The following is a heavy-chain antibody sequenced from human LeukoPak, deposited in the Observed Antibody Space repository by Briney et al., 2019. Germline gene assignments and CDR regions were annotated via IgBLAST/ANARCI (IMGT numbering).Heavy chain of an antibody. D-gene: IGHD5-18*01. V-gene: IGHV3-23*01. Sequence: RGSLRLSCAASGFTFSSYAMSWVRQAPGKGLEWVSAISGSGGSTYYADSVKGRFTISRDNSKNTLYLQMNSLRAEDTAVYYCAIMTVDTAMVFDYWGQGTLVTVSS. CDR2: ISGSGGST. J-gene: IGHJ4*02. CDR1: GFTFSSYA. CDR3: AIMTVDTAMVFDY.